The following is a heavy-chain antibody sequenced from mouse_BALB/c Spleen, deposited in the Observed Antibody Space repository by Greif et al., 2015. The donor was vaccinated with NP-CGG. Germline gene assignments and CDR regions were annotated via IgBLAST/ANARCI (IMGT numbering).Heavy chain of an antibody. V-gene: IGHV14-1*02. CDR3: ARWGAMDY. Sequence: EVQLQQSGAELVRPGALVKLSCKASGFNIKDYYMHWVKQRPEQGLEWIGWIDPENGNTIYDPKFQGKASITADTSSNTAYLQLSSLTSEDTAVYYCARWGAMDYWGQGTSVTVSS. CDR1: GFNIKDYY. CDR2: IDPENGNT. J-gene: IGHJ4*01.